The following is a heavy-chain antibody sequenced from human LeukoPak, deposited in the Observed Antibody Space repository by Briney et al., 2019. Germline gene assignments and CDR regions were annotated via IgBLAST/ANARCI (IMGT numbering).Heavy chain of an antibody. Sequence: GGSLRLSCAASGFTFNDYGMHWVRQAPGKGLEWVAVISSDGSDEFYADSVKGRFTIFRDNFKNTLYLQLNSLRVEDTAIYYCVKADSGYYRWGQGTLVTVSS. J-gene: IGHJ5*02. V-gene: IGHV3-30*18. D-gene: IGHD3-22*01. CDR1: GFTFNDYG. CDR2: ISSDGSDE. CDR3: VKADSGYYR.